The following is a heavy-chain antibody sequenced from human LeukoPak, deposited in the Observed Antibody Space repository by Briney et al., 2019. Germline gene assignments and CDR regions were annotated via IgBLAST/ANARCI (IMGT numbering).Heavy chain of an antibody. CDR2: ISSTGGTT. CDR3: TSAAGTDYRGVY. CDR1: GITFSSYG. V-gene: IGHV3-23*01. D-gene: IGHD6-13*01. J-gene: IGHJ4*02. Sequence: QAGGSLRLSCAASGITFSSYGMSWVRQAPGKGLEWVSSISSTGGTTYYADSVKGRFTISRDNSKNTLYLQMNSLKTEDTAVYYCTSAAGTDYRGVYWGQGTLVTVSS.